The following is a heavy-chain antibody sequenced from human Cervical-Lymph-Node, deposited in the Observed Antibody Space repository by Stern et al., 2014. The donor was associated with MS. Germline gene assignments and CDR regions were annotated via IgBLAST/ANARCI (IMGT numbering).Heavy chain of an antibody. D-gene: IGHD2-8*01. Sequence: VQLVESGGAVVQPGRSLRLSCAASGFTFSSYGMHWVRQAPGKGLEWVTVISYDGNHKYYAASVKGRFTISRDNSKNTLHLQMNSVTPDDTAIYYCARDYEDTSMLFDHWGQGTLFTFSS. J-gene: IGHJ4*02. CDR2: ISYDGNHK. CDR1: GFTFSSYG. CDR3: ARDYEDTSMLFDH. V-gene: IGHV3-30*03.